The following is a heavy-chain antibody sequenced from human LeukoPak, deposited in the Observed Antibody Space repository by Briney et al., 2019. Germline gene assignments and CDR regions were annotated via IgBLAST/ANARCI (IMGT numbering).Heavy chain of an antibody. CDR2: IRYDGSNK. V-gene: IGHV3-30*02. CDR1: GFTFSSYS. J-gene: IGHJ3*02. Sequence: GGSLRLSCAASGFTFSSYSMNWVRQAPGKGLEWVAFIRYDGSNKYYADSVKGRFTISRDNAKNSLYLQMNSLRAEDTAVYYCARAKRNGFDIWGQGTMISVSS. CDR3: ARAKRNGFDI.